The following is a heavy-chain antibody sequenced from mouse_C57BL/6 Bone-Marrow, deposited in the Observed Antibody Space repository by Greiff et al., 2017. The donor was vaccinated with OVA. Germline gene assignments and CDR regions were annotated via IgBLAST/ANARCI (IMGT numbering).Heavy chain of an antibody. Sequence: VQLQQSGPELVKPGASVKISCKASGYSFTGYYMNWVKQSPEKSLEWIGEINPSTGGTTYNQKFKAKGTLTVDKSSSTAYMQLKSLTSEDSAVYYCARGGTSPFAYWGQGTLVTVSA. CDR2: INPSTGGT. J-gene: IGHJ3*01. CDR3: ARGGTSPFAY. CDR1: GYSFTGYY. D-gene: IGHD4-1*01. V-gene: IGHV1-42*01.